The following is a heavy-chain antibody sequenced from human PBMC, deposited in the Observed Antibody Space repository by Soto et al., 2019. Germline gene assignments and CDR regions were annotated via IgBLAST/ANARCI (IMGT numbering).Heavy chain of an antibody. Sequence: EVQLVESGGGLVQPGGSLRLSCAASGFTFSSHWMSWVRQAPGKGPEWVANIKQDGSEEHYVDSVKGRFAISRDNVKNALYLQMNSLRVGETAVYYCARDGGWPLSFDYLGQGTLVTVSS. J-gene: IGHJ4*02. V-gene: IGHV3-7*01. D-gene: IGHD6-19*01. CDR1: GFTFSSHW. CDR3: ARDGGWPLSFDY. CDR2: IKQDGSEE.